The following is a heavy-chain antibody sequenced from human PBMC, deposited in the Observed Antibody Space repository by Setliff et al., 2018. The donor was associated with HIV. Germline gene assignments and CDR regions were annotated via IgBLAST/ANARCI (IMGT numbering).Heavy chain of an antibody. J-gene: IGHJ6*04. Sequence: ASVKVSCKASGYTFTTYAMNWVRQAPGQGLEWMGWINTNTGNPTSAQGFTGRFVFSVDTSVSTAYLQISSLKAEDTAVYYCARVLRGVYFGGGADVWGKGTTVTVSS. V-gene: IGHV7-4-1*02. CDR1: GYTFTTYA. CDR3: ARVLRGVYFGGGADV. D-gene: IGHD1-26*01. CDR2: INTNTGNP.